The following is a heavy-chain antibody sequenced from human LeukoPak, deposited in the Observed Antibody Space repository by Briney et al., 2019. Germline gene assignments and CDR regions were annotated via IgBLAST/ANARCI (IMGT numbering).Heavy chain of an antibody. CDR2: INHSGGST. CDR3: AKDWALRAAGSLDY. J-gene: IGHJ4*02. V-gene: IGHV3-23*01. CDR1: GFTFSSFA. D-gene: IGHD6-13*01. Sequence: GGSLRLSCAASGFTFSSFAMTWVRQAPGKGLEWVSTINHSGGSTSYADSVKGRFTTSRDNSKNTLYLQMNSLRAEDTAVHYCAKDWALRAAGSLDYWGQGTLVTVSS.